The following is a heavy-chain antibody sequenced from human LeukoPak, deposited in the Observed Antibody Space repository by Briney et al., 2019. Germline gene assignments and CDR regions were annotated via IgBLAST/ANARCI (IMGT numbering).Heavy chain of an antibody. CDR1: GFXFSSHW. CDR2: IKQDGSEK. V-gene: IGHV3-7*05. Sequence: GGSLRLSCAASGFXFSSHWSFWVRQAPGRGLEWVVNIKQDGSEKYYVDSVKGRFTISRDNAKNSLYLQMNSLRAEDTAIYYCARYYDFWSSIDYWGQGTLVTVSS. J-gene: IGHJ4*02. D-gene: IGHD3-3*01. CDR3: ARYYDFWSSIDY.